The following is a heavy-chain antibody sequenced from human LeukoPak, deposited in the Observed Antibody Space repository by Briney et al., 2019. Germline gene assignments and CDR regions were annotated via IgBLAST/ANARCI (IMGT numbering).Heavy chain of an antibody. D-gene: IGHD6-13*01. Sequence: ASVKVSCKASGYSFTGYYMHWMRQAPGQGLEWMGWINPNSGDANYAQKFQGRVTMTRDTSIGTAYMELSRLRSDDAALYYCARDRVAATGEFDYWGQGTLVTVSS. CDR3: ARDRVAATGEFDY. CDR1: GYSFTGYY. J-gene: IGHJ4*02. CDR2: INPNSGDA. V-gene: IGHV1-2*02.